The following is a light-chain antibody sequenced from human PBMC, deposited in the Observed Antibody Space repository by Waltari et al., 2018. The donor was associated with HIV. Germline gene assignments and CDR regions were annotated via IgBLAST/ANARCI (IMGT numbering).Light chain of an antibody. CDR2: KDT. CDR1: SLADKY. V-gene: IGLV3-25*03. CDR3: QSADNSDTYYV. Sequence: SYALTQPPSISVSPGPTARTTCSGESLADKYVSWYQQKPGQAPLLVMYKDTERPSGIPERFFGSTSGTTVTLTIDGVQAEDEADYYCQSADNSDTYYVFGSGTKVTVL. J-gene: IGLJ1*01.